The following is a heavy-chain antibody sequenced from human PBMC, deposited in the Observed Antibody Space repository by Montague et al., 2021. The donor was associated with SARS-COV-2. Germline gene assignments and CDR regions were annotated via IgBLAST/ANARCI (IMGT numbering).Heavy chain of an antibody. J-gene: IGHJ6*02. D-gene: IGHD5-12*01. CDR1: GASVRTYY. CDR3: ARDGADYSFAYYHEMDV. V-gene: IGHV4-4*07. Sequence: SKTLSLTCTVSGASVRTYYWNWIRQSAGKKLEWMGRLYTSGSTYYNPSFKSRVTMSLDTSKNLFSLNLSSMTAADTAVYYCARDGADYSFAYYHEMDVWGQGIAVTVSS. CDR2: LYTSGST.